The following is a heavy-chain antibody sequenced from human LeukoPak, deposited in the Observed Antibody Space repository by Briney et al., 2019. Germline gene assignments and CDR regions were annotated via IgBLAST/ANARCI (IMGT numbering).Heavy chain of an antibody. D-gene: IGHD3-16*01. Sequence: GGSLRLSCAASGFTFSTYWMHWVRQAPGKGLVWVSRIDTDGTYTGYADSVKGRFTISRDNATNTLYLQMNSLRAEDTAVYYCARVRFGGAGAFDIWGQGTMVAVSS. V-gene: IGHV3-74*01. CDR2: IDTDGTYT. CDR1: GFTFSTYW. CDR3: ARVRFGGAGAFDI. J-gene: IGHJ3*02.